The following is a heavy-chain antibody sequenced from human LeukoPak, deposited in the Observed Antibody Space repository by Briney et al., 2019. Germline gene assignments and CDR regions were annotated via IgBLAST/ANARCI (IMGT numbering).Heavy chain of an antibody. CDR2: INHSGST. Sequence: SETLSLTCAVYGVSFSGYYWSWIRQPPGKGLEWIGEINHSGSTNYNPSLKSRVTISVDRSKNQFSLKLSSVTAADTAVYYCARFYDILTGIDYWGQGTLVTVSS. D-gene: IGHD3-9*01. CDR3: ARFYDILTGIDY. V-gene: IGHV4-34*01. CDR1: GVSFSGYY. J-gene: IGHJ4*02.